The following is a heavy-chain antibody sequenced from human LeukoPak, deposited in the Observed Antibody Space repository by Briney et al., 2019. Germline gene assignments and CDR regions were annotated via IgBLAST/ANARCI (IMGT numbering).Heavy chain of an antibody. CDR2: IYYSGST. D-gene: IGHD3-3*01. J-gene: IGHJ4*02. CDR1: GGSINRSNYY. V-gene: IGHV4-39*02. Sequence: SETLSLTCTVSGGSINRSNYYWGWVRQPPGKGLEWIGSIYYSGSTDYNPSLKSRVTISVDTSKNHFSLKLSSVTAADTAVYYCAKPYYRSGTGGFDSWGQGTLVTVSS. CDR3: AKPYYRSGTGGFDS.